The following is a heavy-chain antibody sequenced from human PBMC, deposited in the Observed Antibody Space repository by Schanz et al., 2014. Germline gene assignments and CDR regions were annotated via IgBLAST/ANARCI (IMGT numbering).Heavy chain of an antibody. CDR3: LAPDYGMDV. Sequence: EVQLVESGGGLVQPGGSLRLSCAASGFTFSAYYMDWVRQAPGKGLEWVGRTRNRANNYFTEYAASVKGRFTISRDNAKNSLFLQMNSLRAEDTAVYYCLAPDYGMDVWGQGTTVTVSS. CDR1: GFTFSAYY. V-gene: IGHV3-72*01. CDR2: TRNRANNYFT. J-gene: IGHJ6*02.